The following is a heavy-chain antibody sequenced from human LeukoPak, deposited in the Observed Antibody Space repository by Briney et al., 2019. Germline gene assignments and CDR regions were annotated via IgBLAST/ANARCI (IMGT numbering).Heavy chain of an antibody. CDR1: GGSSTFYY. D-gene: IGHD2-15*01. Sequence: SETLSLTCTFSGGSSTFYYWTWIRQPPGKGLEWIGYIHTSGSTDYNPSLKSRFTMSIDTSKNQFSLRLSSVTAADTAVYYCVRPGQSSWWIYFNYWGQGTVVTVSS. V-gene: IGHV4-4*09. CDR3: VRPGQSSWWIYFNY. CDR2: IHTSGST. J-gene: IGHJ4*02.